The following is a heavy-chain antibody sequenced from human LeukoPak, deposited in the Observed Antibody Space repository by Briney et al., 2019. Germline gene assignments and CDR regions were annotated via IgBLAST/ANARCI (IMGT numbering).Heavy chain of an antibody. CDR3: ARSQEDIVVVVAATSSPYYFDY. D-gene: IGHD2-15*01. CDR1: GGSFSGYY. CDR2: INHSGST. Sequence: PSETLSLTCAVYGGSFSGYYWSWIRQPPGKGLEWIGEINHSGSTNYNPSLKSRVTISVDTSKNQFSLKLGSVTAADTAVYYCARSQEDIVVVVAATSSPYYFDYWGRGTLVTVSS. V-gene: IGHV4-34*01. J-gene: IGHJ4*02.